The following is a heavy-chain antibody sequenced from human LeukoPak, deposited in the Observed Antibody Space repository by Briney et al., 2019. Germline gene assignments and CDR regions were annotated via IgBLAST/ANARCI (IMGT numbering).Heavy chain of an antibody. Sequence: GGSLRLSCAASGFTFDDYGMSWVRQAPGKGLEWVSGINWNGGSTGYADSVKGRFTISRDNAKNSLYLQMNSLGAEDTAVYYCARDRFVGDYDSSGYYYPTPLDVWGQGTTVTVSS. V-gene: IGHV3-20*04. CDR3: ARDRFVGDYDSSGYYYPTPLDV. CDR2: INWNGGST. D-gene: IGHD3-22*01. CDR1: GFTFDDYG. J-gene: IGHJ6*02.